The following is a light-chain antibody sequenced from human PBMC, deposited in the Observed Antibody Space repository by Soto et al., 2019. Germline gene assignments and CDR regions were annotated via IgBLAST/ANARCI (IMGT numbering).Light chain of an antibody. V-gene: IGLV2-23*02. CDR3: CSYAGSSTFEV. Sequence: QSALTQPASVSGSPGQSITISCTGTSSDVGSYNLVSWYQQQPGKAPKLMIYEVSKRPSGVSNRFSGSKSGNTASLTISGLQAEDEADYYCCSYAGSSTFEVFGGGTKVTVL. CDR2: EVS. CDR1: SSDVGSYNL. J-gene: IGLJ3*02.